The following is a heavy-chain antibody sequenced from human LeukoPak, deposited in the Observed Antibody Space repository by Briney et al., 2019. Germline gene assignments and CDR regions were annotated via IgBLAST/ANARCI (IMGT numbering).Heavy chain of an antibody. Sequence: SETLSLTCTVSGGSISSYYWSWIWQPPGKGLEWIGYIYYSGSTNYNPSLKSRVTISVDTSKNQFSLKLSSVTAADTAVYYCARLSYYDFWSGYYGPPYFDYWGQGTLVTVSS. J-gene: IGHJ4*02. CDR1: GGSISSYY. D-gene: IGHD3-3*01. V-gene: IGHV4-59*08. CDR3: ARLSYYDFWSGYYGPPYFDY. CDR2: IYYSGST.